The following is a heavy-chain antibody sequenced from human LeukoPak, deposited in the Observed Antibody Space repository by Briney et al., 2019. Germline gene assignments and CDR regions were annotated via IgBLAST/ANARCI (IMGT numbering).Heavy chain of an antibody. J-gene: IGHJ6*02. CDR3: ASSASSRSYYYYYGMDV. Sequence: PGASLKISCKGSGYSFTSYWIGWVRQMPGKGLKWLEIIYPGDSDTRYSPSFQGQVTISADKSISTAYLQWSSLKASDTAMYYCASSASSRSYYYYYGMDVWGQGTTVTVSS. D-gene: IGHD2-2*01. V-gene: IGHV5-51*01. CDR1: GYSFTSYW. CDR2: IYPGDSDT.